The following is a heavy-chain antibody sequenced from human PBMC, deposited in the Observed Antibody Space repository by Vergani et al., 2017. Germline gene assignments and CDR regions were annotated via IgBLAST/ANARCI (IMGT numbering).Heavy chain of an antibody. CDR1: GYTFTSYY. Sequence: QVQLVQSGAEVKKPGASVKVSCKASGYTFTSYYMHWVRQASGQGLEWMGIINPSGGSTSYAQKFQGRVTMTRDTSTSTVYMELRSLRSEDTAVYYCARDGAPNYYDSSGYHFDYWGQGTLVTVSS. J-gene: IGHJ4*02. CDR2: INPSGGST. V-gene: IGHV1-46*01. D-gene: IGHD3-22*01. CDR3: ARDGAPNYYDSSGYHFDY.